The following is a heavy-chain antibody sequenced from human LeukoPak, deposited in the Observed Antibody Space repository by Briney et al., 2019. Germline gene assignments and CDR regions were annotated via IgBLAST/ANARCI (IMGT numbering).Heavy chain of an antibody. V-gene: IGHV3-30-3*01. D-gene: IGHD6-19*01. Sequence: GGSLRLSCAASGFTFSTFALHWVRQAPGKGLEWVAIISYDGSNKYYADSVKGRFTISRDNSKNALYLQMNSLRPDEDTAVYYCARDRYSSGWYPGYWSQGTLVTVSS. CDR1: GFTFSTFA. CDR2: ISYDGSNK. J-gene: IGHJ4*02. CDR3: ARDRYSSGWYPGY.